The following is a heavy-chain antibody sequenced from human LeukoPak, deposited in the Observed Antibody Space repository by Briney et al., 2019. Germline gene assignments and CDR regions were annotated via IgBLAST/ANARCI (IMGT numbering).Heavy chain of an antibody. J-gene: IGHJ4*02. Sequence: SETLSLTCSVPGGSITSSSYYWGWIRQPPGKGLEWIATINYSGTTHYNPSLESLVTISADTSSNHFSLKVSSVTAADTAMYYCARGRWISGNYYNFDYWGQGTLVTVSS. CDR3: ARGRWISGNYYNFDY. CDR2: INYSGTT. D-gene: IGHD1-26*01. V-gene: IGHV4-39*07. CDR1: GGSITSSSYY.